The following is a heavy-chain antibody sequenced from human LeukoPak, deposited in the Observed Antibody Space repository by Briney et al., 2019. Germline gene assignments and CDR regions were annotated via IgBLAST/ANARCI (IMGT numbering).Heavy chain of an antibody. D-gene: IGHD2-15*01. CDR1: GYTFTSYA. J-gene: IGHJ4*02. V-gene: IGHV1-3*03. CDR3: ARGLGYCSGGSCPSPDY. Sequence: ASVKVSCKDSGYTFTSYAMHWVRQAPGQRLEWMGWINAGNGNTKYSQEFQGRVTITRDTSASTAYMELSSLRSEDMAVYYCARGLGYCSGGSCPSPDYWGQGTLVTVSS. CDR2: INAGNGNT.